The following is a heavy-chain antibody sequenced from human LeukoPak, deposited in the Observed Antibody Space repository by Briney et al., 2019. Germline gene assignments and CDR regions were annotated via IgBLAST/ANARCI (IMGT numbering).Heavy chain of an antibody. CDR3: ARESQYCSSTSLGLECTNNWSDP. D-gene: IGHD2-2*01. Sequence: KSGGSLRLSCAASGFSFSTYNMNWVRQAPGKGLEWVSSISRSSTYIYYADSVKGRFTISRDNAKNSLYLQMNSLRAEDTAVYYCARESQYCSSTSLGLECTNNWSDPWGQGTLVTVSS. V-gene: IGHV3-21*01. J-gene: IGHJ5*02. CDR1: GFSFSTYN. CDR2: ISRSSTYI.